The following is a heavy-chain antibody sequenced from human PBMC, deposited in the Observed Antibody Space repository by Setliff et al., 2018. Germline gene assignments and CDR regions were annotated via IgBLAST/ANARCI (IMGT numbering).Heavy chain of an antibody. Sequence: PSETLSLTCTVSGGSISSSSYQWGWVRQTPGKGLEWIGSIYYSGTAYYNPSLKSRVTISVDTSKNQFSLQVTSVTATDTAVYYCARHEFVGGYYGSVTYRHFDYWGQGILVTV. V-gene: IGHV4-39*01. CDR1: GGSISSSSYQ. CDR3: ARHEFVGGYYGSVTYRHFDY. CDR2: IYYSGTA. J-gene: IGHJ4*02. D-gene: IGHD3-10*01.